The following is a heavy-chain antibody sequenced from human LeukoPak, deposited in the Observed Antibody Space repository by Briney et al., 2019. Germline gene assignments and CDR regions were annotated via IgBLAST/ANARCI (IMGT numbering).Heavy chain of an antibody. Sequence: SETLSLTCAVSGDSMSSGGFSWSWIRQPPGTGLEWIGSNYYTGSTYYNPSLKSRVTVSVDTSKNQFSLKLSSVTAADTAVYYCARRSGYATWDVWGKGTTVTISS. V-gene: IGHV4-30-2*03. CDR1: GDSMSSGGFS. CDR2: NYYTGST. CDR3: ARRSGYATWDV. D-gene: IGHD5-12*01. J-gene: IGHJ6*04.